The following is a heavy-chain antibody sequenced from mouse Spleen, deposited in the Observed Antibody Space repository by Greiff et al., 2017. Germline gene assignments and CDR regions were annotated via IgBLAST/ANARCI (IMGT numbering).Heavy chain of an antibody. D-gene: IGHD2-1*01. J-gene: IGHJ1*01. CDR3: ARDKMAYGNYVYFDV. V-gene: IGHV5-9-4*01. CDR1: GFTFSSNA. CDR2: ISSGGSYT. Sequence: EVKVVESGGGLVKPGGSLKLSCAASGFTFSSNAMSWVRQSPEKRLEWVAEISSGGSYTYYPDTVTGRFTISRDNAKNTLYLEMSSLRSEDTAMYYCARDKMAYGNYVYFDVWGAGTTVTVSS.